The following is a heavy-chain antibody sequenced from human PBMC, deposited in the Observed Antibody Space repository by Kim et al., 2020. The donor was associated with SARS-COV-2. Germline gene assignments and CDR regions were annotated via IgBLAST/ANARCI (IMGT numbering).Heavy chain of an antibody. Sequence: GTNYAQKFQGRVTMTRDTSCSTAYRELGRLRSDDTAVYYCARGRNYVFGYWGQGALVTVSS. V-gene: IGHV1-2*02. J-gene: IGHJ4*02. CDR3: ARGRNYVFGY. CDR2: GT. D-gene: IGHD1-7*01.